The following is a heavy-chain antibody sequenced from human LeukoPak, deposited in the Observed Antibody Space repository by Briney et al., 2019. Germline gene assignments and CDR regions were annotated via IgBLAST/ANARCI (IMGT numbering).Heavy chain of an antibody. CDR3: AADRDSSSWYSTYDY. V-gene: IGHV1-58*01. D-gene: IGHD6-13*01. CDR2: IVVGSGNT. CDR1: GFTFTSSA. Sequence: ASVKVSCKASGFTFTSSAVQWGRQARGQRLEWIGWIVVGSGNTNYAQKFQERVTITRDMSTSTAYMELSSLRSEDTAVYYCAADRDSSSWYSTYDYWGQGTLVTVSS. J-gene: IGHJ4*02.